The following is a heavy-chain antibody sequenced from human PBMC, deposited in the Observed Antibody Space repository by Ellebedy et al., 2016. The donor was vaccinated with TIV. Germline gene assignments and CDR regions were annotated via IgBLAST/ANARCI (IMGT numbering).Heavy chain of an antibody. CDR2: IYYSGST. V-gene: IGHV4-59*01. Sequence: SETLSLTXTVSGDSISSYYWSWFRQPPGKEMEWIGYIYYSGSTNYNPSLKSRVTMSIDTSKNQFSLHLSSVTAADTAVYHCAIYHRNNDYHIDPWGQGTLVTVSS. D-gene: IGHD1-14*01. CDR3: AIYHRNNDYHIDP. CDR1: GDSISSYY. J-gene: IGHJ5*02.